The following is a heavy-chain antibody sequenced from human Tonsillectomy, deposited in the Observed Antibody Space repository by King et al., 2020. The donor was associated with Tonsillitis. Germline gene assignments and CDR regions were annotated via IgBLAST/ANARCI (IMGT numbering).Heavy chain of an antibody. CDR1: GDSVSTNGAA. V-gene: IGHV6-1*01. Sequence: VQLQQSGPGLVKPSQTLSLTCAISGDSVSTNGAAWTWIRQSPSRGLEWLGRTWYRSKWYNDYALSVISRITINPDTSKNQFSLQLNSVTPEDTAVYYCARDLQNSGNYYRLDYWGQGTLVTVSS. J-gene: IGHJ4*02. CDR3: ARDLQNSGNYYRLDY. CDR2: TWYRSKWYN. D-gene: IGHD1-26*01.